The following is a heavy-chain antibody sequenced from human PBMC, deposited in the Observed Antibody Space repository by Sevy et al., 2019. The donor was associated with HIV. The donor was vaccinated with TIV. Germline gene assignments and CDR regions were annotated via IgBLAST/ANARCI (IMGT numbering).Heavy chain of an antibody. D-gene: IGHD3-3*01. CDR3: TTATYYDFWSGYYKQIFDY. J-gene: IGHJ4*02. Sequence: GGSLRLSCAASGFTFSNAWMSWVRQAPGKGLEWVGRIKSKTDGGTTDYAAPVKGRFTISRDDSKNTLYLQMNSLKTADTAVYYCTTATYYDFWSGYYKQIFDYWGQGTLVTVS. CDR2: IKSKTDGGTT. CDR1: GFTFSNAW. V-gene: IGHV3-15*01.